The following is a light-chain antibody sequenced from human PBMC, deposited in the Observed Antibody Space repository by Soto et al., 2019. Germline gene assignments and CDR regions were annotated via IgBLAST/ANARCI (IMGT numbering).Light chain of an antibody. CDR1: QSVSSSC. CDR2: AAS. V-gene: IGKV3-20*01. J-gene: IGKJ2*01. Sequence: EIVLTQSPGILSLSPGERATLSCRASQSVSSSCLAWYQQKPGQAPRLLIYAASSRATGIPDRFSGSGSGTDFTLTISRLEPEDFAVYYCQQCGSTPRTFGQGTKLEIK. CDR3: QQCGSTPRT.